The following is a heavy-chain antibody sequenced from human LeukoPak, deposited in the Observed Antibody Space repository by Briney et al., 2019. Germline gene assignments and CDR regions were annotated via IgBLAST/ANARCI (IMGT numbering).Heavy chain of an antibody. Sequence: ASVKVSCKASGFTFTSSAMQWVRQARGQRLGWIGWIVVGSGNTDYAQKFQERITITRDMSTSTAYMELSSLRSEDTAVYYCAAGLHGGSYHLDYWGQGTLVTVSS. D-gene: IGHD1-26*01. CDR1: GFTFTSSA. CDR2: IVVGSGNT. CDR3: AAGLHGGSYHLDY. V-gene: IGHV1-58*02. J-gene: IGHJ4*02.